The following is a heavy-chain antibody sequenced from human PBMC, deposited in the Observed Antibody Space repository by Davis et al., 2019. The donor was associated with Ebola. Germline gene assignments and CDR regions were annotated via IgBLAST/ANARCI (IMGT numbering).Heavy chain of an antibody. V-gene: IGHV1-3*01. J-gene: IGHJ3*02. CDR3: ASLRRTITGMDDGFDI. D-gene: IGHD2-8*02. Sequence: AASVKVSCKASGYTFTSYAIHWVRQAPGQRLEWMGWINAVNGDTKYSQKFQGRVTITGDTSASTAYMELSSLKASDSGMYYCASLRRTITGMDDGFDIWGEGTMVTVSS. CDR1: GYTFTSYA. CDR2: INAVNGDT.